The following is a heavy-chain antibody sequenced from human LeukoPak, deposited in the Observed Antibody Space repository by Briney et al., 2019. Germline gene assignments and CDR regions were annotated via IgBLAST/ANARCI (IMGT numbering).Heavy chain of an antibody. CDR2: ISWNSGSI. CDR1: GFTFDDYA. Sequence: GGSLRLSCAASGFTFDDYAMHWVRQAPGKGLEWVSGISWNSGSIGYADSVKGRFTISRDNSKNTVYLQMNSLRAEDTAIYYCAKLTSASGAYGVDVWGQGTTVTVSS. J-gene: IGHJ6*02. CDR3: AKLTSASGAYGVDV. D-gene: IGHD3-10*01. V-gene: IGHV3-9*01.